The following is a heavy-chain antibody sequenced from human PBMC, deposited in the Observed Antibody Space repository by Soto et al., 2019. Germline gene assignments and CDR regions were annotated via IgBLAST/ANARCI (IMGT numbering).Heavy chain of an antibody. D-gene: IGHD6-13*01. Sequence: QVQLVESGGGVVQPGRSLRLSCAASGFTFSSYGMHWVRQAPGKGLEWVAVIWYDGSNKYYADSVKGRFTISRDNSKNTLYLQMNSLRAEDTAVYYCARAPSWLGIVAAGQGFDYWGQGTLVTVSS. V-gene: IGHV3-33*01. CDR1: GFTFSSYG. CDR2: IWYDGSNK. CDR3: ARAPSWLGIVAAGQGFDY. J-gene: IGHJ4*02.